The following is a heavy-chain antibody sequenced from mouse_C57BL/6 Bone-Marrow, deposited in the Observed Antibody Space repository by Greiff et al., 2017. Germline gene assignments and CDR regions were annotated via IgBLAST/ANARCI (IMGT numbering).Heavy chain of an antibody. CDR1: GFTFSSSA. CDR3: ARDPTVVAGAMDY. V-gene: IGHV5-4*01. D-gene: IGHD1-1*01. J-gene: IGHJ4*01. Sequence: EVMLVESGGGLVKPGGSLKLSCAASGFTFSSSAMSWVRQTPEKRLEWVATISDGGSYTYYPDNVKGRFTISRDNAKNNLYLQMSHLKSEDTAMYYCARDPTVVAGAMDYWGQGTSVTVSS. CDR2: ISDGGSYT.